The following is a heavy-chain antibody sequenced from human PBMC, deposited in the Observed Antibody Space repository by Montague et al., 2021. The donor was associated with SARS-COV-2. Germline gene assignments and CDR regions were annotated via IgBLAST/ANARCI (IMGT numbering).Heavy chain of an antibody. CDR1: GFTFSSYW. CDR3: ARVQRTTGTTRLGTYYYYYYGMDV. CDR2: LKQDGSEK. D-gene: IGHD1-1*01. V-gene: IGHV3-7*01. Sequence: SLRLSCAASGFTFSSYWMSWVRQAPVKGLEWVANLKQDGSEKYYXDSXHGRFTISRDNAKNSLYLQMNSLRAEDTAVYYCARVQRTTGTTRLGTYYYYYYGMDVWGQGTTVTVSS. J-gene: IGHJ6*02.